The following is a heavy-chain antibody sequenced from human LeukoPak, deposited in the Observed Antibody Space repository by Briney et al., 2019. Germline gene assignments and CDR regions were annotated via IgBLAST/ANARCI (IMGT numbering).Heavy chain of an antibody. J-gene: IGHJ4*02. CDR1: GYTFASYG. V-gene: IGHV1-18*01. CDR2: ISSYNGDT. D-gene: IGHD4-23*01. Sequence: ASVKVSCKASGYTFASYGITWVRQAPGQGLEWMGWISSYNGDTKYAQKVQGRVTVTTATSTSTAYMELRSLSLDDTAVYYCARGDYGGGFDYWGQGTLVTVSS. CDR3: ARGDYGGGFDY.